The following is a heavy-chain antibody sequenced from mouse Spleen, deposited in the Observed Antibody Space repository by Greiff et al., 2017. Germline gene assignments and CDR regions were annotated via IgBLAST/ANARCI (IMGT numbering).Heavy chain of an antibody. D-gene: IGHD3-1*01. CDR1: GYTFTDYE. V-gene: IGHV1-15*01. J-gene: IGHJ4*01. CDR3: GAARASYYAMDY. CDR2: IDPETGGT. Sequence: LQQSGAELVRPGASVTLSCKASGYTFTDYEMHWVKQTPVHGLEWIGAIDPETGGTAYNQKFKGKAILTADKSSSTAYMELRSLTSEDSAVYYCGAARASYYAMDYWGQGTSVTVSS.